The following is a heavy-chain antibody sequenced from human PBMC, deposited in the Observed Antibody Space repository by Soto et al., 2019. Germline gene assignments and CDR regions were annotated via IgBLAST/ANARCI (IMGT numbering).Heavy chain of an antibody. CDR2: ISSSSSTI. J-gene: IGHJ4*02. CDR3: ARDRSWAYGDYDFDC. CDR1: GFTFSSYS. V-gene: IGHV3-48*02. D-gene: IGHD4-17*01. Sequence: EVQLVESGGGLVQPGGSLRLSCAASGFTFSSYSMNWVRQAPGKGLEWVSYISSSSSTIYYADSVKGRFTISRDNTKNSLYLQMNSLRDEDTAVYYCARDRSWAYGDYDFDCWGQGTLVTVSS.